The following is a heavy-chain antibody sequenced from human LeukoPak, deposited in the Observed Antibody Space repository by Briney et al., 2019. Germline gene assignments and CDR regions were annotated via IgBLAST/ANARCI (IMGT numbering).Heavy chain of an antibody. CDR2: IYSSGST. V-gene: IGHV4-59*08. CDR3: ARGRQLHLGELFPFAEFFQP. D-gene: IGHD3-16*01. J-gene: IGHJ1*01. Sequence: PSETLSLTCTVSGGSISGYYWSWIRQPPGKGLEWIGYIYSSGSTNYNPSLKSRVIISVDTSKNQFSLKLRSVTAADTAVYYCARGRQLHLGELFPFAEFFQPWGQGTLVTVFS. CDR1: GGSISGYY.